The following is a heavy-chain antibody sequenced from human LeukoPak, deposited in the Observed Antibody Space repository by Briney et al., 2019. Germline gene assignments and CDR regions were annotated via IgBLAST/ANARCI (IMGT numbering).Heavy chain of an antibody. D-gene: IGHD1-26*01. Sequence: SETLSLTCAVYGGSFSGYYWSWIRQPPGKGLEWIGEINHSGSTNYNPPLKSRVTISVDTSKNQFSLKLSSVTAAGTAVYYCARAPSRLRGSSRAFDIWGQGTMVTVSS. CDR1: GGSFSGYY. CDR2: INHSGST. J-gene: IGHJ3*02. CDR3: ARAPSRLRGSSRAFDI. V-gene: IGHV4-34*01.